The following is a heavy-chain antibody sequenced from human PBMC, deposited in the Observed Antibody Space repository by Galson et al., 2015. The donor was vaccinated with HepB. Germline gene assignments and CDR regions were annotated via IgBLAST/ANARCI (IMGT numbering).Heavy chain of an antibody. V-gene: IGHV3-33*01. CDR1: GFTFSSYA. CDR2: IWYDGSNK. D-gene: IGHD2-2*01. CDR3: ARSGPYCRTSSCYFFEY. J-gene: IGHJ4*02. Sequence: SLRLSCAASGFTFSSYAMHWVRRAPGKGLEWVAVIWYDGSNKYYGESVEGRFSISRGNSKNTVHLQMNSLRAEDTAVYFCARSGPYCRTSSCYFFEYWGQGTLVTVSS.